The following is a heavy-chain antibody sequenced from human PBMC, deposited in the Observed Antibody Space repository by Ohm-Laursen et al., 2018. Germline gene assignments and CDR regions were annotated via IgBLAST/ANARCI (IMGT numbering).Heavy chain of an antibody. D-gene: IGHD6-13*01. Sequence: PTQTLTLTRTFSGFSLSTSGMCVSWIRQPPGKALEWLARIDWDDDKYYSTSLKTRLTISKDTSKNQVVLTMTNMDPVDTATYYCARPQNCMAAAGAFDYWGQGTLVTVSS. CDR2: IDWDDDK. V-gene: IGHV2-70*11. CDR1: GFSLSTSGMC. J-gene: IGHJ4*02. CDR3: ARPQNCMAAAGAFDY.